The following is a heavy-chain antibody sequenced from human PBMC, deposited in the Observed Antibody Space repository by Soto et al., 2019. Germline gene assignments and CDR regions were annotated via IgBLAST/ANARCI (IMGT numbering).Heavy chain of an antibody. J-gene: IGHJ4*02. CDR2: IYWDDDK. CDR1: GFSLSTSGVG. CDR3: AHRLDVFPVGTSSPYFDY. Sequence: GSGPTLVNPTQTLTLTCTFSGFSLSTSGVGVGWNRQPTGKALERLAHIYWDDDKRYSPSLKSRLTITKDTSKNQVVLTMTNMDPVDTATYYCAHRLDVFPVGTSSPYFDYWGQGTLVTVSS. V-gene: IGHV2-5*02. D-gene: IGHD2-2*01.